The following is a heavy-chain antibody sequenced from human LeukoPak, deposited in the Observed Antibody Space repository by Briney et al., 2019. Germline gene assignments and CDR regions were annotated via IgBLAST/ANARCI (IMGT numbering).Heavy chain of an antibody. CDR2: IYTSGST. V-gene: IGHV4-61*02. D-gene: IGHD5-12*01. CDR3: ARCGYSGYGGFDY. J-gene: IGHJ4*02. CDR1: GGSISSGSYY. Sequence: SETLSLTCTVSGGSISSGSYYWRWIRQPAGKGLEWIGRIYTSGSTNYNPSLKSRVTISVDTSKNQFSLKLSSVTAADTAVYYCARCGYSGYGGFDYWGQGTLVTVSS.